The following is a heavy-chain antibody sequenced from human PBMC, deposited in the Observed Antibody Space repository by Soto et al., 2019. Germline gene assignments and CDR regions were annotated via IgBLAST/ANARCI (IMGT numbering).Heavy chain of an antibody. V-gene: IGHV4-30-4*01. CDR1: GGSISSGGYY. Sequence: SETLSLTCNVSGGSISSGGYYWTWIRPSPGKGLEWIGYIYYTGSTFYSPSLKSRVTISLDTSEKHFSLDMNSVTAADTAVYFCARVSGHNTGYYSVYFMDVWGQGTTVT. CDR3: ARVSGHNTGYYSVYFMDV. D-gene: IGHD5-18*01. CDR2: IYYTGST. J-gene: IGHJ6*02.